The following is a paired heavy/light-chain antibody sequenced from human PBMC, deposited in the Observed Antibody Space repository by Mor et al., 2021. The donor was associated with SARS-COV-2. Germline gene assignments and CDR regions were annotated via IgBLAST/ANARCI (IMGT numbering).Heavy chain of an antibody. V-gene: IGHV4-34*02. J-gene: IGHJ6*02. Sequence: QVHLQQWGAGLLRPSETLSLTCAVYGGTFSGYYWTWIRQPPGKGLEWIGESLHSGSPSYDPSLKSRATISVDTSMNQFSLKLSSVTAADTAVYYCARLPRASSTYNYGVDVWGQGTTVTVSS. CDR3: ARLPRASSTYNYGVDV. D-gene: IGHD2-21*01. CDR2: SLHSGSP. CDR1: GGTFSGYY.
Light chain of an antibody. CDR1: QDISNY. J-gene: IGKJ1*01. Sequence: QMTQSPSSLSASVGDRVTITCRASQDISNYLAWYQQKPGKVPKLLIYAASSLESGVPSRFSGSGSGTDFTLTISGLQPEDVATYYCQKYNSAPRAFGQGTKVEIK. CDR2: AAS. CDR3: QKYNSAPRA. V-gene: IGKV1-27*01.